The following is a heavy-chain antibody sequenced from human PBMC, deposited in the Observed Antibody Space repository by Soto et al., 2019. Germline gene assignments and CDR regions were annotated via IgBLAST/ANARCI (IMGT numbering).Heavy chain of an antibody. CDR3: AKDSAYADSYFEY. Sequence: EVQLLESGGGLVQPGGSLRLSCAASGFTFSTYAMSWVRQAPGKGLEWVSAIGGSGGSTYYADSVKGRFTISRDNTKKTLYLQLSSRRAEDSAIYYCAKDSAYADSYFEYWGQETLVTVSS. J-gene: IGHJ4*02. CDR1: GFTFSTYA. V-gene: IGHV3-23*01. CDR2: IGGSGGST. D-gene: IGHD4-17*01.